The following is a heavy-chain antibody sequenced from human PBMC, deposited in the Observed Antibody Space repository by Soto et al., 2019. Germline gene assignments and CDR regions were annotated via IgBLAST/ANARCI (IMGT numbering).Heavy chain of an antibody. CDR2: VNPSGGST. J-gene: IGHJ6*03. CDR1: GYTFTSYY. CDR3: ARDPTKYSYLPNYYMDV. Sequence: ASVKVSCKASGYTFTSYYMHWVRQAPGQGLERMGIVNPSGGSTSYAQKFQGRVTMTRDTSTSTVYMELSSLRSEDTAVYYCARDPTKYSYLPNYYMDVWGKGTTVTVSS. D-gene: IGHD5-18*01. V-gene: IGHV1-46*03.